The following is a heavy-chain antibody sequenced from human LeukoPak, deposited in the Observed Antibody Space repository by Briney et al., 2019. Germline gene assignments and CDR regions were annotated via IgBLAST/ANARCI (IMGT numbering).Heavy chain of an antibody. J-gene: IGHJ6*03. D-gene: IGHD1-26*01. CDR1: GYTFTGYY. CDR3: ASHRYHSGSYGHRTYYYMDV. Sequence: GASVKVSCKASGYTFTGYYMHWVRQAPGQGLEWMGWINPNSGGTNYAQKFQGRVTMTRDTSISTAYMELSRLRSDDTAVYYCASHRYHSGSYGHRTYYYMDVWGKGTTVTVSS. CDR2: INPNSGGT. V-gene: IGHV1-2*02.